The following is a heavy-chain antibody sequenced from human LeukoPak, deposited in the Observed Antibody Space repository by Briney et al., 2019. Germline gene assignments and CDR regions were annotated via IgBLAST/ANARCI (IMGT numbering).Heavy chain of an antibody. Sequence: ASVKVSCKASGYTFTTYAIHWVRQAPGRSLEWMGRINAGNGDAKYSQNFHDRITITRDTSASTVYMELTSLRSEDTAVYYCASGPYSGSYRRGIGWFDPWGQGTLVTVSS. D-gene: IGHD1-26*01. V-gene: IGHV1-3*01. J-gene: IGHJ5*02. CDR3: ASGPYSGSYRRGIGWFDP. CDR2: INAGNGDA. CDR1: GYTFTTYA.